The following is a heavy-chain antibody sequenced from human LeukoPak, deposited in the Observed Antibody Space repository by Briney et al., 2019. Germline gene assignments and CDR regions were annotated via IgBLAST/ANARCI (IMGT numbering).Heavy chain of an antibody. CDR3: AREGSGSNPFDS. J-gene: IGHJ4*02. CDR1: GGSISNYY. CDR2: IYYSGST. V-gene: IGHV4-59*01. Sequence: SETLSLTCTVSGGSISNYYWSWIRQSPGNGLEWIGYIYYSGSTNYNPSLKSRLTISVDTSKNQVSLKLSSVTAAGTAVYYCAREGSGSNPFDSWGQGTLVTVSS. D-gene: IGHD3-22*01.